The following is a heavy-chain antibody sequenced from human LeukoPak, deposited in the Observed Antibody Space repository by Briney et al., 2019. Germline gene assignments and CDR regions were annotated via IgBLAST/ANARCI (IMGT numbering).Heavy chain of an antibody. J-gene: IGHJ4*02. CDR3: AKDVLVGATPFDY. CDR1: GFTVSSNY. Sequence: GGSLRLSCAASGFTVSSNYMSWVRRAPGKGLEWVSAISGSGGSTYYADSVKGRFTISRDNSKNTLYLQMNSLRAEDTAVYYCAKDVLVGATPFDYWGQGTLVTVSS. D-gene: IGHD1-26*01. CDR2: ISGSGGST. V-gene: IGHV3-23*01.